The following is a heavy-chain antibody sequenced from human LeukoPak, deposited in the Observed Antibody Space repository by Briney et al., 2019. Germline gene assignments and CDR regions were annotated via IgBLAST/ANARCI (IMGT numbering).Heavy chain of an antibody. Sequence: GATVKVSCKVSGYTLTELSMHWVRQAPGKGLEWMGGFDPEDGETIYAQKFQGRVTMTEDTSTDTAYMELSSLRSEDTAVYYCATGGGAARTTFDYWGQGTLVTVSS. CDR3: ATGGGAARTTFDY. D-gene: IGHD6-6*01. CDR1: GYTLTELS. J-gene: IGHJ4*02. V-gene: IGHV1-24*01. CDR2: FDPEDGET.